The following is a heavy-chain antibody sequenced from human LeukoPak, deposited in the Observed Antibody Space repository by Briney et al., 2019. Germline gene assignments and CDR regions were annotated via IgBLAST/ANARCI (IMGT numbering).Heavy chain of an antibody. J-gene: IGHJ4*02. CDR2: ISSSGSTI. CDR3: ARGRKTGNYPPFDY. D-gene: IGHD7-27*01. V-gene: IGHV3-11*01. CDR1: GFTFSDYY. Sequence: GSLRLSCAASGFTFSDYYMSWIRQVPGKGLEWVSYISSSGSTIYNADSVKGRFTISRDNAKNSLYVQMNSLRAEDTAVYYCARGRKTGNYPPFDYWGQGTLVTVSS.